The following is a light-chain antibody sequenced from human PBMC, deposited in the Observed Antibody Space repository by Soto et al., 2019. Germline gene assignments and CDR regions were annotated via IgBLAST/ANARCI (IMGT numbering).Light chain of an antibody. CDR3: AAWDDSLTAVL. CDR2: GVS. V-gene: IGLV2-11*01. CDR1: NSDVGGYNY. Sequence: QSALTQPRSVSGSPGQSVTISCTGTNSDVGGYNYVSWYQQYPGKAPKLMISGVSERPSGVPDRFSGSKSDTSASLAISGLQSADEADYYCAAWDDSLTAVLFGGGTKLTVL. J-gene: IGLJ3*02.